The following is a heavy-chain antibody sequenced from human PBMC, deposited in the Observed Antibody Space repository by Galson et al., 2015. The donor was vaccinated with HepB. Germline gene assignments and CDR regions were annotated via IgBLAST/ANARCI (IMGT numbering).Heavy chain of an antibody. CDR3: AIGMEMVTMADY. Sequence: SLRLSCAASGFTVSSSYMIWVRQAPGKGLEWVSLILAGGSTYYEDSVNGRFTISRDNAKNTLSHQMNSLRAEDTAVYYCAIGMEMVTMADYWGLGTLVTVSS. V-gene: IGHV3-53*01. J-gene: IGHJ4*02. CDR2: ILAGGST. CDR1: GFTVSSSY. D-gene: IGHD5-24*01.